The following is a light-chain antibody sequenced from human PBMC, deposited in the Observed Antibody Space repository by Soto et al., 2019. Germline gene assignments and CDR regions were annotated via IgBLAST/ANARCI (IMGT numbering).Light chain of an antibody. J-gene: IGKJ5*01. V-gene: IGKV3-20*01. CDR1: QSVSSY. CDR3: QQYGSSPIT. Sequence: EIVLTQSPGILSLSPGERATLSCRASQSVSSYLAWYQQKPGQAPRLLIYDASNRATGIPARFSGSGSGTDFTLTISSLEPEDFAVYFCQQYGSSPITFGQGTRLEI. CDR2: DAS.